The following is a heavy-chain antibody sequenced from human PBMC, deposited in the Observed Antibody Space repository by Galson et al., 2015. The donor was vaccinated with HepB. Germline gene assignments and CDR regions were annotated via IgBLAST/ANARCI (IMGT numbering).Heavy chain of an antibody. CDR2: ISYDGSNK. V-gene: IGHV3-30-3*01. Sequence: SLRLSCAASGFTFSSYAMHWVRQAPGKGLEWVAVISYDGSNKYYADSVKGRFTISRDNSKNTLYLQMNSLRAEDTAVYYCARDLGDIVVVPAATSTDYYYYGMDVWGQGTTVTVSS. J-gene: IGHJ6*02. D-gene: IGHD2-2*01. CDR3: ARDLGDIVVVPAATSTDYYYYGMDV. CDR1: GFTFSSYA.